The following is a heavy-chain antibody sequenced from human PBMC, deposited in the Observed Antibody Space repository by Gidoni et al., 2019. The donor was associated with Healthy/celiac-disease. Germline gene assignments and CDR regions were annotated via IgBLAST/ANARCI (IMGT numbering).Heavy chain of an antibody. J-gene: IGHJ4*02. CDR1: GGSISSSSYY. D-gene: IGHD5-18*01. CDR2: SYYSGST. Sequence: QLQLQESGPGLVKPSETLSLPCTVSGGSISSSSYYWGWIRQPPGKGLEWIGSSYYSGSTYYNPSLKSRVTISVDTSKNQFSLKLSSVTAADTAVYYCARNGYSYGWDVSYFDYWGQGTLVTVSS. V-gene: IGHV4-39*01. CDR3: ARNGYSYGWDVSYFDY.